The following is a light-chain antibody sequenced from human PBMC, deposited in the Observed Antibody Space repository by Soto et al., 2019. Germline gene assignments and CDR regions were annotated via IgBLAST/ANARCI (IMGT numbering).Light chain of an antibody. V-gene: IGLV3-1*01. CDR3: QAWDSNTVV. J-gene: IGLJ2*01. Sequence: SYELTQPPSVSVSPGQTVSITCSGARVGDKYVSWYQQKPGQAPVLVIYQVTKLPPGLPERFSGSNSENTATLTISGTQAMDEADYYCQAWDSNTVVFGGGTKLTVL. CDR2: QVT. CDR1: RVGDKY.